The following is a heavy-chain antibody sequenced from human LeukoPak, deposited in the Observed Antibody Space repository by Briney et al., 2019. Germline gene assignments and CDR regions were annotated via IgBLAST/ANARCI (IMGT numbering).Heavy chain of an antibody. CDR2: ISSSSSTI. D-gene: IGHD2-2*01. J-gene: IGHJ4*02. CDR3: ASRYCTSIGCYAFDY. CDR1: GFTFSSYS. V-gene: IGHV3-48*04. Sequence: GGSLRLSCAASGFTFSSYSMNWVRQAPGKGREWVSYISSSSSTIYYADSVKGRFTIYRDNANNSLYLQMNSLRAEDTAVYYCASRYCTSIGCYAFDYWGQGTLVTVSS.